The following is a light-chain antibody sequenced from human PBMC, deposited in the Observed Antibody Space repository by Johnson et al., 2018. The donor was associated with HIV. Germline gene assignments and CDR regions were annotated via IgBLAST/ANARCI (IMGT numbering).Light chain of an antibody. Sequence: QSVLTQPPSVSAAPGQKVTISCSGNRSNIGDNFVSWYQHLPGKAPKLLVYDNSKRPSGIPDRFSATKSGTSATLGITGLQTGDEADYYCGTWDSSLSGYVFGTGTKVTVL. CDR1: RSNIGDNF. CDR2: DNS. J-gene: IGLJ1*01. V-gene: IGLV1-51*01. CDR3: GTWDSSLSGYV.